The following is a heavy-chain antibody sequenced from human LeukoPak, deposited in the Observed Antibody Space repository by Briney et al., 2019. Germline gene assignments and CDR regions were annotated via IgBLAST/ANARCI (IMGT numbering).Heavy chain of an antibody. V-gene: IGHV1-8*01. CDR1: GYTFTSND. D-gene: IGHD4-17*01. J-gene: IGHJ4*02. CDR3: ARRDHTGFDS. Sequence: ASVNVSCKASGYTFTSNDLNWVRQASGQGLEWMGWMNPNRGNTGYAQKFQGRLTMTRNNSISTAYMELSSLRSEDTALYYCARRDHTGFDSWGQGTLVTVSS. CDR2: MNPNRGNT.